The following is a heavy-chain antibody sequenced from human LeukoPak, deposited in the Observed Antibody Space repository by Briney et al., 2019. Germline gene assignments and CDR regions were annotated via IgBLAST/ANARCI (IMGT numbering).Heavy chain of an antibody. CDR2: IKHSVKT. V-gene: IGHV4-34*01. CDR3: ARDGASSKAWFDL. CDR1: GGSLSPYY. Sequence: SQTRSLTCAVYGGSLSPYYWSWFRQPPGKGLEWIAEIKHSVKTNYSPSLKSRVAISIDTSKKQFSLEVRSVTAADTAVYYCARDGASSKAWFDLWG. J-gene: IGHJ5*02. D-gene: IGHD6-6*01.